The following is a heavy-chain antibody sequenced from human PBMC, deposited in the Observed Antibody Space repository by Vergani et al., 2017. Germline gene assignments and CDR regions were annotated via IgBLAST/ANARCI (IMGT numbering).Heavy chain of an antibody. CDR3: ARDFKELTEYLYYYYYMDV. D-gene: IGHD1-26*01. CDR2: IWYDGSNK. J-gene: IGHJ6*03. V-gene: IGHV3-33*01. Sequence: QVQLVESGGGVVQPGRSLRLSCAASGFTFSSYGMHWVRQAPGKGLEWVAVIWYDGSNKYYADSVKGRFTISRDNAKNSLYLQMNSLRAEDTAVYYCARDFKELTEYLYYYYYMDVWGKGTTVTVSS. CDR1: GFTFSSYG.